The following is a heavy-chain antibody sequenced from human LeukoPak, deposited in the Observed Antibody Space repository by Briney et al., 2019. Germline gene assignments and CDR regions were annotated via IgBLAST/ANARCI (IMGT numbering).Heavy chain of an antibody. CDR2: ITGSSSYI. Sequence: GGSLRLSCAASGFTFSTYSMNWVRQAPGKGLEWVSSITGSSSYIYYADSMKGRFTISRDNAKNSLYLQMSSLRVEDTAVYYCARDRSSGWYDYWGQGTLVTVSS. J-gene: IGHJ4*02. V-gene: IGHV3-21*01. D-gene: IGHD6-19*01. CDR3: ARDRSSGWYDY. CDR1: GFTFSTYS.